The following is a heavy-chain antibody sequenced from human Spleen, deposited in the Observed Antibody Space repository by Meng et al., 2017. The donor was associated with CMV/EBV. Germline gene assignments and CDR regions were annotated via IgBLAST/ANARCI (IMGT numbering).Heavy chain of an antibody. V-gene: IGHV3-30*04. D-gene: IGHD1-1*01. Sequence: CTGTGFNFSNYAMQWVRQAPGKGLEWVAVISSDGNNKFYTDSVKGRFTISRDSSKSTLFLQMNSLRAEDTAVYYCARDRPTSGTFDYWGQGTLVTVSS. CDR2: ISSDGNNK. CDR1: GFNFSNYA. J-gene: IGHJ4*02. CDR3: ARDRPTSGTFDY.